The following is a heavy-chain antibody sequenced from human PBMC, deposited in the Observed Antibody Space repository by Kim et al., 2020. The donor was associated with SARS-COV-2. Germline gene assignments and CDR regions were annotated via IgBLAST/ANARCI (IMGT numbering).Heavy chain of an antibody. CDR1: GFTFSSYA. V-gene: IGHV3-30-3*01. CDR3: ARDISPLLIAAAPDY. J-gene: IGHJ4*01. D-gene: IGHD6-13*01. Sequence: GGSLRLSCAASGFTFSSYAMHWVRQAPGKGLEWVAVISYDGSNKYYADSVKGRFTISRDNSKNTLYLRMNSLRAEDTAVYYCARDISPLLIAAAPDYWG. CDR2: ISYDGSNK.